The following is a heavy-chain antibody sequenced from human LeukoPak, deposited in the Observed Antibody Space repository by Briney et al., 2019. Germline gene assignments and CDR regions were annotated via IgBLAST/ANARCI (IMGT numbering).Heavy chain of an antibody. V-gene: IGHV3-48*04. CDR3: ARDQRKRYFDL. Sequence: GGSLRLSCAASGFTFSSYSMNWVRQAPGKGPEWVSYISSSSSTIYYADSVKGRFTISRDSAKNSLYLQMNSLRAEDTAVYYCARDQRKRYFDLWGRGTLVTVSS. D-gene: IGHD2-2*01. J-gene: IGHJ2*01. CDR1: GFTFSSYS. CDR2: ISSSSSTI.